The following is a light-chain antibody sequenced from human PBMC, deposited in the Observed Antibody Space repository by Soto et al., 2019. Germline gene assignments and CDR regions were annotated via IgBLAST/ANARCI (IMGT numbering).Light chain of an antibody. CDR1: QSVSN. CDR2: GAS. Sequence: IVFTQSPCTLSLSPGERATLSCRASQSVSNLAWYQQKPGQAPRLLIYGASNRAAGIPARFSGSGSGTDFTLTINSLEPEDFAVYYCQQRSNWPPITFGQGTRLEIK. J-gene: IGKJ5*01. CDR3: QQRSNWPPIT. V-gene: IGKV3-11*01.